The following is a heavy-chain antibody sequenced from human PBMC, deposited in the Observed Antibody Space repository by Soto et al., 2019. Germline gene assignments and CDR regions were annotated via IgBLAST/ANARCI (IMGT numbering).Heavy chain of an antibody. CDR2: IIPIFGTA. D-gene: IGHD6-19*01. V-gene: IGHV1-69*01. CDR3: ARGGDSRGWFPNYFYY. Sequence: QVQLVQSGAEVKKPGSSVKVSCKASGGTFSSYAISWVRQAPGQGLEWMGGIIPIFGTANYAQKFQGRVTISADESTSTAYMELSSLRSEDTAVYYCARGGDSRGWFPNYFYYWGQGTLVTVSS. CDR1: GGTFSSYA. J-gene: IGHJ4*02.